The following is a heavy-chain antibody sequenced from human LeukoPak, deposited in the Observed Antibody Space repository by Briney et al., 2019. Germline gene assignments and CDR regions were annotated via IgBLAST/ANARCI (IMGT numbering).Heavy chain of an antibody. CDR2: IIYDGSKK. J-gene: IGHJ4*02. CDR3: AKAGRDY. Sequence: GGSLRLSCAASGFTFSDHYLDWVRQAPGKGLEWVAVIIYDGSKKYYADSVKGRFTISRDNAKNTLYLQMNSLRAEDTAVYYCAKAGRDYWGQGTLVTVSS. CDR1: GFTFSDHY. V-gene: IGHV3-30*18.